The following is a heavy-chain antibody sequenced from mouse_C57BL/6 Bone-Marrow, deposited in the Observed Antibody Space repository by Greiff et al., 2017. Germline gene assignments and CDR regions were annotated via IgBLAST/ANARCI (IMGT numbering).Heavy chain of an antibody. CDR3: ARTFTVVATFDY. CDR2: IDPANGNT. V-gene: IGHV14-3*01. CDR1: GFNIKNTY. J-gene: IGHJ2*01. Sequence: VQLQQSVAELVRPGASVKLSCTASGFNIKNTYMHWVKQRPEQGLAWIGRIDPANGNTKYAPKFQGKAPITADTTSNTAYLQLSSLTSEDTAIYYCARTFTVVATFDYWGQGTTRTVSS. D-gene: IGHD1-1*01.